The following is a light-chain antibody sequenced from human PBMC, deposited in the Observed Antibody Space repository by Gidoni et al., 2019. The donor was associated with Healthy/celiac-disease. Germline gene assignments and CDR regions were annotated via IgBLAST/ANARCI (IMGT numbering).Light chain of an antibody. CDR3: QQYNNWPPCS. J-gene: IGKJ2*04. Sequence: IVMTQSPATLSVSPGERATLSCRASQSVSSNLAWYQQKPGQAPRLLIYGASTRATGIPARFSGSGSGTEFTLTISSRQSEDFAVYYCQQYNNWPPCSFXQXTKLEIK. CDR1: QSVSSN. V-gene: IGKV3-15*01. CDR2: GAS.